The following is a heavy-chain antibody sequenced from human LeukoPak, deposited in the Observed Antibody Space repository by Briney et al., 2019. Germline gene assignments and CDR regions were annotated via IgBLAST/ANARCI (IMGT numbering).Heavy chain of an antibody. CDR2: ISSSSSYI. CDR1: GFTFDDYG. CDR3: AREGWDLNALDI. J-gene: IGHJ3*02. Sequence: GGSLRLSCAASGFTFDDYGMSWVRQAPGKGLEWVSSISSSSSYIYYADSVKGRFTISRDNAKNSLYLQMNSLRAEDTAVYYCAREGWDLNALDIWGQGTMVTVSP. V-gene: IGHV3-21*01. D-gene: IGHD1-26*01.